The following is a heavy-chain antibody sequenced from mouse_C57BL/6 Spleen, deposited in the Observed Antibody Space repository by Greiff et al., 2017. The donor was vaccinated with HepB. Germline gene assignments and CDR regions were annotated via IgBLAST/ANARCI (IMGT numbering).Heavy chain of an antibody. V-gene: IGHV1-26*01. CDR3: AKTWEAWFAY. CDR2: INPNNGGT. D-gene: IGHD4-1*01. Sequence: SGPELVKPGASVKISCKASGYTFTDYYMNWVKQSHGKSLEWIGDINPNNGGTSYNQKFKGKATLTVDKSSSTAYMELRSLTSEDSAVYYCAKTWEAWFAYWGQGTLVTVSA. J-gene: IGHJ3*01. CDR1: GYTFTDYY.